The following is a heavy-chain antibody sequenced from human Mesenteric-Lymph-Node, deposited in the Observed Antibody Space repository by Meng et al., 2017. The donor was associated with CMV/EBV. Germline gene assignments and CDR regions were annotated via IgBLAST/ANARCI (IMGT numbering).Heavy chain of an antibody. V-gene: IGHV1-18*01. CDR1: GYTFTSYG. CDR3: ARSSRPYYHDNYGVGNWFDP. CDR2: ISAYNGVT. D-gene: IGHD3-22*01. Sequence: ASVKVSCKASGYTFTSYGINWVRQAPGQRLEWMGWISAYNGVTNYAQSLQGRVTMTTDTSTSTAYMELRSLRSDDTALYYCARSSRPYYHDNYGVGNWFDPWGQGTLVTVSS. J-gene: IGHJ5*02.